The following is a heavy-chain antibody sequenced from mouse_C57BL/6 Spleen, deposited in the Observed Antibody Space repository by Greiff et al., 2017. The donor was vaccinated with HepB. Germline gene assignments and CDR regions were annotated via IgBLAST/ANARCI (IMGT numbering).Heavy chain of an antibody. Sequence: EVHLVESGGGLVKPGGSLKLSRAASGFTFSDYGMHWVRQAPEKGLEWVAYISSGSSTISYADTVKGRFTISRDNAKNTLFLQMTSLRSEDTAMYYCARELVDYWGQGTTLTVSS. J-gene: IGHJ2*01. CDR1: GFTFSDYG. CDR2: ISSGSSTI. V-gene: IGHV5-17*01. D-gene: IGHD4-1*01. CDR3: ARELVDY.